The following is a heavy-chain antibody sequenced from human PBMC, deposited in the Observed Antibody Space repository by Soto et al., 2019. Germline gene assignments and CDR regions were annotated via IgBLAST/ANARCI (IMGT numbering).Heavy chain of an antibody. CDR1: GGSISSTTHH. J-gene: IGHJ4*02. CDR3: ARGSTTEKVDS. CDR2: VFYTGTT. V-gene: IGHV4-30-4*08. Sequence: SETLSLTCTVSGGSISSTTHHWVWIRQPPGKGLEWIAHVFYTGTTYNTPSLRSRVTISADTSMNQFSLALTSVTAADTAIYYCARGSTTEKVDSWGQGILVTVS.